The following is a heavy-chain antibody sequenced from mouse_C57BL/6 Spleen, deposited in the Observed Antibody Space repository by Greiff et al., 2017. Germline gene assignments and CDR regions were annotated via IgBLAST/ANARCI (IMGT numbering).Heavy chain of an antibody. CDR1: GYTFTSYW. V-gene: IGHV1-55*01. CDR3: AREGSTMVTTGIPCAMDD. Sequence: QVQLQQSGAELVKPGASVKMSCKASGYTFTSYWITWVKQRPGQGLEWIGDIYPGSGSTNYNEKFKSKATLTVDTSSSPAYMQLRGLTSEDSAVYYCAREGSTMVTTGIPCAMDDWGQGTSVTVSS. D-gene: IGHD2-2*01. CDR2: IYPGSGST. J-gene: IGHJ4*01.